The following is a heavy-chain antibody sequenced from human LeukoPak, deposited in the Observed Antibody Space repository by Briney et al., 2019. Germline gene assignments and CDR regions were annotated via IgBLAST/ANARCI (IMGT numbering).Heavy chain of an antibody. Sequence: TSETLSLTCTVSGGSISSYYWSWIRQAPGKGLEWIGYIYYSGTTSYNPSLKSRVTTLVDTSKNQFSLKLNSVSAADTAVYYCARHERDASLDHALDIWGQGTMVTVSS. J-gene: IGHJ3*02. CDR2: IYYSGTT. CDR3: ARHERDASLDHALDI. D-gene: IGHD5-24*01. V-gene: IGHV4-59*08. CDR1: GGSISSYY.